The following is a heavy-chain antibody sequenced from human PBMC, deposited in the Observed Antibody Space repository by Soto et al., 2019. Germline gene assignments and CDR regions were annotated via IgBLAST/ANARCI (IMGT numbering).Heavy chain of an antibody. V-gene: IGHV1-2*02. CDR2: INPNSGGT. J-gene: IGHJ6*02. D-gene: IGHD3-3*01. CDR3: ARLRFLESQNYYYGMDV. CDR1: GFSFTGYY. Sequence: ASVKVSCKASGFSFTGYYIHWLRQAPGQGLEWMGWINPNSGGTNYAQKFQGRVTMTRDTSISTAYMELSRLRSDDTAVYYCARLRFLESQNYYYGMDVWGQGTTVTVSS.